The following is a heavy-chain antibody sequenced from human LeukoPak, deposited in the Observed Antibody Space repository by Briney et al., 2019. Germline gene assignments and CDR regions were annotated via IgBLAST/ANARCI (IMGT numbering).Heavy chain of an antibody. CDR3: ASLSYGGNSDY. J-gene: IGHJ4*02. Sequence: PGGSLRLSCAASGFTFSSSSMNWVRQAPGKGLEWISYISSSSSTIKYADSVKGRFTISRDNAKNSLYLQMNSLGAEDTAVYYCASLSYGGNSDYWGQGTLVTVSS. D-gene: IGHD4-23*01. V-gene: IGHV3-48*01. CDR1: GFTFSSSS. CDR2: ISSSSSTI.